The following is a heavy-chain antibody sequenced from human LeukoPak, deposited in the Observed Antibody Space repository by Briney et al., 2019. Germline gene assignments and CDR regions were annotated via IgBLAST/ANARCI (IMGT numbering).Heavy chain of an antibody. J-gene: IGHJ4*02. CDR3: VRYSYGPSPLY. CDR2: ISSNGGTT. CDR1: GFTFSSNA. Sequence: GGSLRLSCSASGFTFSSNAMHWVRQAPGKGLEYVSAISSNGGTTYYADSVKGRFTISRDNSKNTLYLQMSSLRPEDTDLYYCVRYSYGPSPLYWGQGTLVTVSS. D-gene: IGHD5-18*01. V-gene: IGHV3-64D*09.